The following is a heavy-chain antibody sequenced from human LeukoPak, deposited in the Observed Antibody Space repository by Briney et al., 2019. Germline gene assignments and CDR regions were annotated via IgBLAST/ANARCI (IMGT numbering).Heavy chain of an antibody. Sequence: GGSLRLSCAASGFTFSTYDMTWVRQAPGKGLEWVSAISGSGGTTYYADSVKGRFTISRDNSRNTLYLQVNSLRAEDTAVYYCARDRYSSMWSVFEYWGQGALVTVSS. J-gene: IGHJ4*02. D-gene: IGHD6-13*01. V-gene: IGHV3-23*01. CDR3: ARDRYSSMWSVFEY. CDR1: GFTFSTYD. CDR2: ISGSGGTT.